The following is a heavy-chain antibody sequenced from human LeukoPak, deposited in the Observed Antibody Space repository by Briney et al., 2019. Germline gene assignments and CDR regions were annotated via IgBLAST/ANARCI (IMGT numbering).Heavy chain of an antibody. J-gene: IGHJ3*02. CDR3: ARRGAATDAFDI. CDR1: GGSFSSYW. V-gene: IGHV3-74*01. D-gene: IGHD1-26*01. CDR2: IKSDGSST. Sequence: ETLSLTCAVYGGSFSSYWMHWVRQAPGKGLVWVSRIKSDGSSTSYADSVKGRFTISRDNAKNTLYLQMNSLRAEDTAVYYCARRGAATDAFDIWGQGTMVTVSS.